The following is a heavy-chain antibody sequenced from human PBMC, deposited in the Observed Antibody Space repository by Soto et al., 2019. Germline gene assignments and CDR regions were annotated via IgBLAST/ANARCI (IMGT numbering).Heavy chain of an antibody. CDR3: ARIGGWYDIDF. Sequence: PSETLSLTCSVSGGSVSSGRSHWSWIRQPPGKGLQFIGSIFYNGTANYSPSLKNRVSISIDTSQSQFFLQLISVAAADTAVYYCARIGGWYDIDFWGQGSLVTVSS. CDR1: GGSVSSGRSH. D-gene: IGHD6-19*01. V-gene: IGHV4-61*01. J-gene: IGHJ4*02. CDR2: IFYNGTA.